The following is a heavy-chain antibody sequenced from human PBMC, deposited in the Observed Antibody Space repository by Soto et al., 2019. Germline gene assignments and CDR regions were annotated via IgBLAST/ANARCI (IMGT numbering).Heavy chain of an antibody. CDR2: IYSSGTT. CDR1: GGSIRRYY. J-gene: IGHJ3*01. V-gene: IGHV4-4*09. CDR3: ARISFFIAGTLIWGEVLAF. D-gene: IGHD1-1*01. Sequence: PETLSETWSVPGGSIRRYYWSWIRQPPGKGLEGIGYIYSSGTTNYNPSLQSRVTISGDTSKKRISLNLRSVTAADTAVYYCARISFFIAGTLIWGEVLAFSGQ.